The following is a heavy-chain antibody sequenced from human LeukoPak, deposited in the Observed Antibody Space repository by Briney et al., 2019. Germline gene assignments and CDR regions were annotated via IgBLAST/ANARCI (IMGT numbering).Heavy chain of an antibody. CDR3: AKYRAVAITIGMDV. CDR1: GFTFSSYG. Sequence: GGSLRLSCAASGFTFSSYGMHWVRQAPGKGPEWVAVISYDGSNKYYADSVKGRFTISRDNSKNMLYLQMNSLRAEDTAVYYCAKYRAVAITIGMDVWGQGTTVTVSS. D-gene: IGHD3-22*01. CDR2: ISYDGSNK. J-gene: IGHJ6*02. V-gene: IGHV3-30*18.